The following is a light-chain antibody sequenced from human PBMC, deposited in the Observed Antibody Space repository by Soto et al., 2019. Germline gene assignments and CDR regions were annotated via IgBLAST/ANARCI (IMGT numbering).Light chain of an antibody. CDR3: SSYAGSDNLVV. CDR2: EDS. Sequence: QSALTQPPSASGSPGQSVTISCTGTSSDVGGYDYVSWYQQHPGKAPKLMIYEDSQRPSGVPDRFSGSKSGNTASLTVSGLQAEDEADYYCSSYAGSDNLVVFGGGTKLTVL. CDR1: SSDVGGYDY. J-gene: IGLJ2*01. V-gene: IGLV2-8*01.